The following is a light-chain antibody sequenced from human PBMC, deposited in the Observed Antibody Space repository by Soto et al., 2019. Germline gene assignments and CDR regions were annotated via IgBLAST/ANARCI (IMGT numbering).Light chain of an antibody. CDR2: NTS. Sequence: QTVVTQEASLSVSPGTTVTLTCGLSSGSVSANYYPSWYQQTPGQAPRTLIYNTSTRSSGVPDRFSGSILGNKAALTITGAQADDESDYYCVLYMGSGIWVFGGGTKLTVL. CDR3: VLYMGSGIWV. J-gene: IGLJ3*02. V-gene: IGLV8-61*01. CDR1: SGSVSANYY.